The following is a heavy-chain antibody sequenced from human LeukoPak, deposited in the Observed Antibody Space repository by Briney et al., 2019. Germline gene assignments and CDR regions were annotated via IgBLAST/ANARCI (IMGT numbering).Heavy chain of an antibody. CDR2: INPSGGST. Sequence: ASVKVSCKASGYTFTSYYMHWVRQAPGQGLEWMGIINPSGGSTSYAQKFQGRVTTTRDTSTSTVYMELSSLRSEDTAVYYCATAVVTPDDLDYWGQGTLVTVSS. CDR3: ATAVVTPDDLDY. CDR1: GYTFTSYY. D-gene: IGHD4-23*01. V-gene: IGHV1-46*01. J-gene: IGHJ4*02.